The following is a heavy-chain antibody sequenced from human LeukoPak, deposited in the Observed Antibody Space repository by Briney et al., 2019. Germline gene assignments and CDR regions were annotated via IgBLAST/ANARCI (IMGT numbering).Heavy chain of an antibody. D-gene: IGHD3-10*01. Sequence: GGSLRLSCAASGFTFSSYSMNWVRQAPGKGLEWVANIKKDGSEKYYVDAVKGRFTISRDNAKTSLYLQMNSLRAEDTAVYYCARENRGIITRPIDYWGQGTLVTVSS. V-gene: IGHV3-7*01. CDR2: IKKDGSEK. CDR3: ARENRGIITRPIDY. CDR1: GFTFSSYS. J-gene: IGHJ4*02.